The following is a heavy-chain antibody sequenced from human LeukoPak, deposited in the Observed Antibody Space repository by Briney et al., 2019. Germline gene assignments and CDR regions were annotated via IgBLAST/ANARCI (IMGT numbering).Heavy chain of an antibody. CDR2: IYYSGST. CDR1: GGSISSSSYY. Sequence: PSETLSLTCTVSGGSISSSSYYWGWIRQPPGKGLERIGYIYYSGSTNYNPSLKSRVTISVDTSKNQFSLKLSSVTAADTAVYYCARDGFDFWSGYSYYYMDVWGKGTTVTVSS. J-gene: IGHJ6*03. D-gene: IGHD3-3*01. CDR3: ARDGFDFWSGYSYYYMDV. V-gene: IGHV4-61*01.